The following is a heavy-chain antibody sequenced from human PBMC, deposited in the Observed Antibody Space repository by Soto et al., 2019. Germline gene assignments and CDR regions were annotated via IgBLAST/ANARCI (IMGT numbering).Heavy chain of an antibody. CDR1: GFTFSSYA. D-gene: IGHD4-17*01. J-gene: IGHJ3*02. V-gene: IGHV3-23*01. Sequence: EVQLLESGGGLVQPGGSLRLSCAASGFTFSSYAMSWVRQAPGKGLEWVSAISGTGVGTYYADSVKGRFTISRDNSKNTLYLKINSLRAEDTAVYYCAKCSTPVTTFPFDIWGQGTMVTVSS. CDR2: ISGTGVGT. CDR3: AKCSTPVTTFPFDI.